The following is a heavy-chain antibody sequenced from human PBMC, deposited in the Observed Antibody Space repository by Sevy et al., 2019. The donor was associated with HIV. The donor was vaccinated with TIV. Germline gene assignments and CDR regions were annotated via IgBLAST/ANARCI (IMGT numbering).Heavy chain of an antibody. Sequence: GGSLRLSCAVSGFTFSNHAMSWVRQAPGKGLEWVSGISGSGGSTHFADSVKGRFTISRDNSKNTLYLQMKSLRAEDTAVYYCAKDSVHSGVNYFDCWGQGTLVTVSS. V-gene: IGHV3-23*01. CDR3: AKDSVHSGVNYFDC. CDR1: GFTFSNHA. J-gene: IGHJ4*02. CDR2: ISGSGGST. D-gene: IGHD1-26*01.